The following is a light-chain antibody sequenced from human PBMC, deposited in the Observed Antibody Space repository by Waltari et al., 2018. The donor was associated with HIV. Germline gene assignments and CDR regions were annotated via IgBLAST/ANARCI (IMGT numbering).Light chain of an antibody. CDR2: SNN. CDR3: AAWDENLNGL. J-gene: IGLJ3*02. V-gene: IGLV1-44*01. Sequence: QSVLTQPPSASGTPGQRVTISCSGSSSNIGTNTVHWYQHLPGSAPKLRIYSNNQRPSGVPDRVSASKSGTAASLAISGLRSEDEAEYYCAAWDENLNGLFGGGTKLTVL. CDR1: SSNIGTNT.